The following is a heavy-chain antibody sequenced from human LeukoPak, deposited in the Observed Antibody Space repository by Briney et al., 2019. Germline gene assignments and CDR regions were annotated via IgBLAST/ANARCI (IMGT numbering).Heavy chain of an antibody. D-gene: IGHD2-15*01. Sequence: GASVKVSCKASGGTFSSYAISWVRQAPGQGLEWMGGIIPIFGTANYAQKFQGRVTITADESTSTAYMELSSLRSEDTAVYYCASGAEGYCSGGSCYVRTDWYFDLWGRGTLVTVSS. J-gene: IGHJ2*01. V-gene: IGHV1-69*13. CDR1: GGTFSSYA. CDR2: IIPIFGTA. CDR3: ASGAEGYCSGGSCYVRTDWYFDL.